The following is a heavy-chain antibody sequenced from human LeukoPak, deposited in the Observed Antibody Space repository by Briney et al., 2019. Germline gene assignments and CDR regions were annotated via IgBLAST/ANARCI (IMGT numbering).Heavy chain of an antibody. J-gene: IGHJ3*02. CDR1: GFTFSSYG. CDR2: ISYDGSNK. Sequence: GGSLRLSCAASGFTFSSYGMHWVRQAPGKGLEWVAVISYDGSNKYYADSVKGRFTISRDNSKNTLYLQMNSLRAEDTAVYYCAKEQYDLPQGAFDIWGQGTMVTVSS. CDR3: AKEQYDLPQGAFDI. D-gene: IGHD3-16*01. V-gene: IGHV3-30*18.